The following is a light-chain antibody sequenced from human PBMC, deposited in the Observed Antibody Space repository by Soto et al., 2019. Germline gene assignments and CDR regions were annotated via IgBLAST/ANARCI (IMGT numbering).Light chain of an antibody. CDR2: AAS. CDR3: QQGYDTPIT. CDR1: QNIITF. V-gene: IGKV1-39*01. J-gene: IGKJ5*01. Sequence: DIEITHSPSSLSASVVYRVTITCRASQNIITFLNWYQQKPGQAPKFLIYAASSLQSGVPSRFSGRGSGTDFTLTITSLQPEDFATYFCQQGYDTPITFGQGTRLEIK.